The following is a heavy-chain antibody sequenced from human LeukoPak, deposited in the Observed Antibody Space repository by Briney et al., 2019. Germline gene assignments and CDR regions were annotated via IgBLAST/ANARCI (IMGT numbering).Heavy chain of an antibody. D-gene: IGHD3-16*01. V-gene: IGHV3-66*01. CDR1: GFTVSSTY. CDR3: ARDMITFGGVTAFDY. J-gene: IGHJ4*02. CDR2: IYSGGST. Sequence: PGGSLRLSCAASGFTVSSTYMSWVRQAPGKGLEWVSIIYSGGSTYYADSVKGGFSSSRDNSKNTLYLQMNSLRAEDTAVYYCARDMITFGGVTAFDYWSEGTLVTVSS.